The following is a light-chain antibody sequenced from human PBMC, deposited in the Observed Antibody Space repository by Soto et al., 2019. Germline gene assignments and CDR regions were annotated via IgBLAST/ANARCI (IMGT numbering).Light chain of an antibody. V-gene: IGLV7-46*01. Sequence: QAVVTQEPSLTVSPGGTVTLTCASSTGSVTSGHYPYWFQQKPGQAPRTLIYDTHNRHSWTPARFSGSLIGGKAALTLSGAQPEDEADYYCLLYYSNTRFFGGGAKLTVL. CDR3: LLYYSNTRF. J-gene: IGLJ2*01. CDR1: TGSVTSGHY. CDR2: DTH.